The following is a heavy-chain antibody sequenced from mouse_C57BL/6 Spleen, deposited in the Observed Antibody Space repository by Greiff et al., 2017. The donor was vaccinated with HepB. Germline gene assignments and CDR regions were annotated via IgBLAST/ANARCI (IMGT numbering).Heavy chain of an antibody. CDR2: ISYDGSN. Sequence: EVQVVESGPGLVKPSQSLSLTCSVTGYSITSGYYWNWIRQFPGNKLEWMGYISYDGSNNYNPSLKNRISITRDTSKNQFFLKLNSVTTEDTATYYCAREPYGNYYFDYWGQGTTLTVSS. CDR3: AREPYGNYYFDY. V-gene: IGHV3-6*01. D-gene: IGHD2-1*01. J-gene: IGHJ2*01. CDR1: GYSITSGYY.